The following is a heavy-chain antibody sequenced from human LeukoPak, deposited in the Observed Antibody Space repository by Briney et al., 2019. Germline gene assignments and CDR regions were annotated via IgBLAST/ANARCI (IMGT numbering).Heavy chain of an antibody. CDR2: ITTSGRTI. V-gene: IGHV3-48*03. CDR3: ARGEDYGTNSFDY. D-gene: IGHD4-17*01. J-gene: IGHJ4*02. CDR1: GFTFSSYE. Sequence: PGGSLRLSCAASGFTFSSYEMNWVRQAPGKGLEWVSYITTSGRTIYYADSVKGRFTISRDNAKNPLYLQMNSLRAEDTAVYYCARGEDYGTNSFDYWGQGTLVTVSS.